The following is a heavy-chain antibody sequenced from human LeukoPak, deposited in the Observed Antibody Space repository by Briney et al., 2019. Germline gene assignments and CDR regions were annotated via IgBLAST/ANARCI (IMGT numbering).Heavy chain of an antibody. Sequence: PGGSLRLSCAASGFTFSSSWMSWVRQAPGKGLEWVANIEQDGSEKYYVDSVKGRFTISRDNAKNSLYLQMNSLRAEDTAVYYCASITTVVTGFDYWGKGTLVTVSS. CDR3: ASITTVVTGFDY. J-gene: IGHJ4*02. D-gene: IGHD4-23*01. CDR2: IEQDGSEK. V-gene: IGHV3-7*01. CDR1: GFTFSSSW.